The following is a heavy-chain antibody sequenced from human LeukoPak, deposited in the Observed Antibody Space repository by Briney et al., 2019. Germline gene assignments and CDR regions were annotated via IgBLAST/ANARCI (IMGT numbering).Heavy chain of an antibody. Sequence: TSETLSLTCTVSGGSISSGGYYWSWIRQPPGKGLEWIGYIYHSGGTYYSPSLKSRVTISVDRSKNQFSLKLSSVTAADTAVYYCARGAKVVPAAIDYYYYYMDVWGKGTTVTVSS. D-gene: IGHD2-2*01. J-gene: IGHJ6*03. V-gene: IGHV4-30-2*01. CDR3: ARGAKVVPAAIDYYYYYMDV. CDR2: IYHSGGT. CDR1: GGSISSGGYY.